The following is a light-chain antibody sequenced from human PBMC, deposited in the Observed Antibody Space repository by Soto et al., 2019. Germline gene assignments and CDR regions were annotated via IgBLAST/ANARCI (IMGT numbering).Light chain of an antibody. J-gene: IGLJ3*02. CDR3: GTWDDSLSAWV. V-gene: IGLV1-51*01. Sequence: QAVLTQPPSVSAAPGQKVTISCSGSSSNIGKNHVSWYQQLPRTAPKLLIYENVKRPSGIPDRFSGSKSGTSATLGITGLQAGDDADFYCGTWDDSLSAWVFAGGTKLTVL. CDR2: ENV. CDR1: SSNIGKNH.